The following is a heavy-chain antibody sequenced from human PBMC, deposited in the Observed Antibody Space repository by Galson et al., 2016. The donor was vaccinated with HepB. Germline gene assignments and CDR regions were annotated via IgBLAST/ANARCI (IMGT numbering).Heavy chain of an antibody. D-gene: IGHD6-13*01. J-gene: IGHJ6*02. CDR2: INLNGGRT. CDR1: GFTFDDYA. V-gene: IGHV3-20*01. CDR3: ARVHTAAAGFGGLDV. Sequence: SLRLSCAASGFTFDDYAMTWARHAPGKGLEWVSGINLNGGRTGYADSVKGRFTISRDSAKNSLYLQMNSLRAEDTALYHCARVHTAAAGFGGLDVWGQGTTVTVSS.